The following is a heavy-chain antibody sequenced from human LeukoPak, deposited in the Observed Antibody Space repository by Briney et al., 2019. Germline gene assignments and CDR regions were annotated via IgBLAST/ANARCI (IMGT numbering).Heavy chain of an antibody. CDR3: AKDRGYNYDYYFDY. V-gene: IGHV3-23*01. CDR2: ISGSGKSP. CDR1: GFTFSSYV. D-gene: IGHD5-18*01. J-gene: IGHJ4*02. Sequence: GGSLRLSCAASGFTFSSYVMSWVRQAPGKGLEWVSGISGSGKSPYYADSVKGRFTISRDNPKNTLYLQMSSLRAEDTAVYYCAKDRGYNYDYYFDYWGQGTLVTVSS.